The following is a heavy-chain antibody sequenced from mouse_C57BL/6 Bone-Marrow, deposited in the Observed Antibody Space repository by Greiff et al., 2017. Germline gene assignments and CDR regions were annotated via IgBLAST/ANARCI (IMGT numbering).Heavy chain of an antibody. CDR2: IRSKSNNYAT. Sequence: EVQLVESGGGLVQPKGSLKLSCAASGFSFNTYAMNWVRQAPGKGLEWVARIRSKSNNYATYYADSVKDRFTIARDDSESMLYLQMNNLKTEDTARYYCVRPYYGSPFAYWGQGTLVTVSA. D-gene: IGHD1-1*01. V-gene: IGHV10-1*01. CDR1: GFSFNTYA. J-gene: IGHJ3*01. CDR3: VRPYYGSPFAY.